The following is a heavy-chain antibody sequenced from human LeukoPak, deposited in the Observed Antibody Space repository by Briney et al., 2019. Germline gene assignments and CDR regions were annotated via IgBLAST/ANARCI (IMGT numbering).Heavy chain of an antibody. CDR1: GYSFTSYW. V-gene: IGHV5-51*01. CDR3: ARLGDIVVVPAAEGFDY. J-gene: IGHJ4*02. CDR2: IYPGDSDT. D-gene: IGHD2-2*01. Sequence: GESLKISCKGSGYSFTSYWIGWVRQMPGKGLEWMGIIYPGDSDTRYSPSFQGQVTISADKSISTAYLQWSSLKASDTAMYYCARLGDIVVVPAAEGFDYWGQGTLVTVSS.